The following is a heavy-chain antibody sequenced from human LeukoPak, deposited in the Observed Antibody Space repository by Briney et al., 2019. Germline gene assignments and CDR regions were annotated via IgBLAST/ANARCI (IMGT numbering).Heavy chain of an antibody. D-gene: IGHD6-19*01. J-gene: IGHJ4*02. CDR1: GYTFTSYG. V-gene: IGHV1-18*01. CDR3: ARDLASLPSIAVARFFDY. Sequence: ASVKVSCKASGYTFTSYGISWVRQAPGQGLEWMGWISAYNGNTNYAQKLQGRVTMTTDTSTSTAYMELRSLRSDDAAVYYCARDLASLPSIAVARFFDYWGQGTLVTVSS. CDR2: ISAYNGNT.